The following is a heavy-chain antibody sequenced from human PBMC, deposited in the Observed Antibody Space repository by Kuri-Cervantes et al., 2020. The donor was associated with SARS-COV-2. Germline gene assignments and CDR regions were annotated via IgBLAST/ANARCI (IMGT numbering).Heavy chain of an antibody. D-gene: IGHD2-2*01. CDR2: IYYSGST. J-gene: IGHJ6*03. CDR1: GGSISSSSYY. CDR3: AREVVYYYYYMDV. V-gene: IGHV4-39*07. Sequence: SETLSLTCTVSGGSISSSSYYWGWIRQPPGKGLEWIGYIYYSGSTYYNPSLRSRVTISVDTSKNQFSLKLSSVTAADTAVYYCAREVVYYYYYMDVWGKGTTVTVSS.